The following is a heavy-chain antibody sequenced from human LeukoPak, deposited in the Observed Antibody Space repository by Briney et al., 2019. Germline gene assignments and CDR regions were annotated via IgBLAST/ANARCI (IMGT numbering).Heavy chain of an antibody. V-gene: IGHV3-7*01. CDR2: INQDGTEK. J-gene: IGHJ4*02. CDR1: QFTFTTYW. D-gene: IGHD3-10*01. Sequence: GESLRLSCAASQFTFTTYWMSWVRQAPGKGLEWVANINQDGTEKYYVDSVKGRFTISRDNAQNSLYLQMNSLRVEDTAVYYCAKVAKYYYGSETYYFFEHWGRGTPVTASS. CDR3: AKVAKYYYGSETYYFFEH.